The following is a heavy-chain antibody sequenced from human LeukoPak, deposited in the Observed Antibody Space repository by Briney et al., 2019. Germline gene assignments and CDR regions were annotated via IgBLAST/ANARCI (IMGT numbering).Heavy chain of an antibody. CDR2: ISAYNGNT. D-gene: IGHD6-13*01. Sequence: ASVKVSCKASGYTFTSYGISWVRQAPGQGLEWMGWISAYNGNTNYAQKLQGRVTMTTDTSTSTAYMEPRSLRSDDTAVYYCARDLTIAAAGTGAFDIWGQGTMVTVSS. CDR3: ARDLTIAAAGTGAFDI. CDR1: GYTFTSYG. J-gene: IGHJ3*02. V-gene: IGHV1-18*01.